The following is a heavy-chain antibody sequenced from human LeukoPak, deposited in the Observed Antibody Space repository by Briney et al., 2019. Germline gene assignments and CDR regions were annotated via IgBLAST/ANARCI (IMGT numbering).Heavy chain of an antibody. CDR3: ARDHSGNYAWDY. CDR1: GFTFDDYG. D-gene: IGHD3-10*01. CDR2: INWNGGST. Sequence: GGSLRLSCAASGFTFDDYGMSWVRQPPGKGLEWVSGINWNGGSTGYAESVKGRFTISRDNAKNSLYLQMNSLRAEDTAFYYCARDHSGNYAWDYWGQGTLVTVSS. J-gene: IGHJ4*02. V-gene: IGHV3-20*04.